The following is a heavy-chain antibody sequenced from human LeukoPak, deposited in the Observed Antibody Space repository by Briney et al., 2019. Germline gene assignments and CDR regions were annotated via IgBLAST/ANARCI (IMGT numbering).Heavy chain of an antibody. CDR2: ISSSSSYI. D-gene: IGHD1-26*01. J-gene: IGHJ6*03. V-gene: IGHV3-21*01. CDR3: ARAYSERYGLGYYYMDV. Sequence: GAPRLSCAASGFTFSTYSMNWVRQAPGKGLEWVSSISSSSSYIYYADSVKGRFTISRDNAKKSVYLQMNSLRAEDTAVYYCARAYSERYGLGYYYMDVWGKGTTVTISS. CDR1: GFTFSTYS.